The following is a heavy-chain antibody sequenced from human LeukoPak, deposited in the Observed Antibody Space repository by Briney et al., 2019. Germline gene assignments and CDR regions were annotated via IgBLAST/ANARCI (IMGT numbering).Heavy chain of an antibody. CDR1: GYTFTRYG. CDR2: ISGYNGKT. V-gene: IGHV1-18*01. D-gene: IGHD3-22*01. J-gene: IGHJ4*02. Sequence: ASVKVSCKASGYTFTRYGISWVRQAPGQGLEWMGWISGYNGKTNYAQKVQGRVTMTTDTSTTTAYMELRSLRSDDTAVYYCVRDGGYTSYGSSGYWPFDFWGQGTLVTVSS. CDR3: VRDGGYTSYGSSGYWPFDF.